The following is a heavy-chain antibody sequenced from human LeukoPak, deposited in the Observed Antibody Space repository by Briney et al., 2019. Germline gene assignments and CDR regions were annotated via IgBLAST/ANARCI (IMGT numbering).Heavy chain of an antibody. CDR2: INPSGGST. CDR1: GYTFTSYY. V-gene: IGHV1-46*01. D-gene: IGHD3-3*01. CDR3: ARGNDFWSGYYRTYGWFDP. Sequence: ASVKVSCKASGYTFTSYYMHWVRQAPGQGLEWMGIINPSGGSTSYAQKFQGRVTMTRNTSISTAYMELSSLRSEDTAVYYCARGNDFWSGYYRTYGWFDPWGQGTLVTVSP. J-gene: IGHJ5*02.